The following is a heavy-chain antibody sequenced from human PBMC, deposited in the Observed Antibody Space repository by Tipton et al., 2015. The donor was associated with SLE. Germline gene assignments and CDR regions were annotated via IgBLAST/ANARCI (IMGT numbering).Heavy chain of an antibody. CDR2: ISSSGSTI. CDR3: AREGVATPDY. Sequence: SLRLSCAASGFTFSSHEMNWVRQAPGKGLEWVSYISSSGSTIYYADSVKGRFTISRDNAKKSLYLQMNSLRAEDTAVYYCAREGVATPDYWGQGTLVTVSS. D-gene: IGHD4-23*01. J-gene: IGHJ4*02. V-gene: IGHV3-48*03. CDR1: GFTFSSHE.